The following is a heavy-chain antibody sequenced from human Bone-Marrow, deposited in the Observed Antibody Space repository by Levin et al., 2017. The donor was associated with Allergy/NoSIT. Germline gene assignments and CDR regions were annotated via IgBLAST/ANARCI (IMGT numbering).Heavy chain of an antibody. CDR2: IGTTSDT. D-gene: IGHD6-19*01. V-gene: IGHV3-13*04. CDR3: VRDRAVAGNFRANWYFDL. J-gene: IGHJ2*01. CDR1: GFTFSRYD. Sequence: HPGGSLRLSCAASGFTFSRYDMHWVRQVTGKGLEWVSSIGTTSDTFYPDSEKGRFTISRDNARNSLYLQMNSLRAGDTAVYYCVRDRAVAGNFRANWYFDLWGRGTLVTVSS.